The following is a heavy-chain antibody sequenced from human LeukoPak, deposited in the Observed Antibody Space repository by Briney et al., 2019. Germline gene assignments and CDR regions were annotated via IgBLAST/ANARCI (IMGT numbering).Heavy chain of an antibody. CDR3: ALRFMEWPEYGVGFDY. V-gene: IGHV1-69*05. CDR2: IIPIFGTA. D-gene: IGHD3-3*01. Sequence: SVKVSCKASGGTFSSYAISWVRQAPGQGLEWMGGIIPIFGTANYAQKFQGRVTITTDESTSTAYMELSSLRSEDTAVYYCALRFMEWPEYGVGFDYWGQGTLVTVSS. J-gene: IGHJ4*02. CDR1: GGTFSSYA.